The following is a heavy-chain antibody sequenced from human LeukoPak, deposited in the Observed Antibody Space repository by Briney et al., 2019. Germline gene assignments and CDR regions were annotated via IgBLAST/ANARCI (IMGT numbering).Heavy chain of an antibody. CDR2: IYYSGST. D-gene: IGHD4-11*01. V-gene: IGHV4-59*08. CDR3: ARGGLGGITAYSNYLFDY. J-gene: IGHJ4*02. Sequence: SETLSLTCTVSGGSISNYYWSWIRQPPGEGLEWIGYIYYSGSTNYNPSLKSRVTVSIDTSKNQFSLNLTSVTAADTAVYYCARGGLGGITAYSNYLFDYWGQGTLVTVSS. CDR1: GGSISNYY.